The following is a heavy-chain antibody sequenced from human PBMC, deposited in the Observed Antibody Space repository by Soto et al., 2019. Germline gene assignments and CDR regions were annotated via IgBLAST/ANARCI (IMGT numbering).Heavy chain of an antibody. J-gene: IGHJ6*02. CDR3: AKTYYDIWTGPYFYYGMDV. CDR1: GGTFSSYT. Sequence: QVQLVQSGAEVKKPGSSVKVSCKASGGTFSSYTISWVRQAPGQGLEWMGRIIPILGIANYAQKFQGRVTINAEKSTSTAYRELSSLRSEDTAVYYCAKTYYDIWTGPYFYYGMDVWGQGTPVTVSS. V-gene: IGHV1-69*02. CDR2: IIPILGIA. D-gene: IGHD3-9*01.